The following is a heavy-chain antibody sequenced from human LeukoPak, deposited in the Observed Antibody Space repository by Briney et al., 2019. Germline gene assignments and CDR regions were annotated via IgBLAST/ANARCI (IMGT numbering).Heavy chain of an antibody. D-gene: IGHD4/OR15-4a*01. CDR3: AKARADPKPFDS. CDR1: GFTFSDSY. CDR2: ISTYATTI. Sequence: KPGGSLRLSCAASGFTFSDSYMSWIRRTPGKGLEWLSCISTYATTIYYADSVKGRFTISRDNAKNSLYLQMNSLRAEDTAVYFCAKARADPKPFDSWGQGTLVTVSS. J-gene: IGHJ4*02. V-gene: IGHV3-11*04.